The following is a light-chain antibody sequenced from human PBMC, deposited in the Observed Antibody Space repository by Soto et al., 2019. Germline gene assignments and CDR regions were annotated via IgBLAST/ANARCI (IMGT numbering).Light chain of an antibody. Sequence: DIQMTQSPSSVSASVGDRVTITCRARQGISSWLAWYQQKPGKAPKLLIYAASRLQSGVQSRFSGSGSVTDDTFTGIGRLPYDFPTYYRPQANSFPLTFGPGTKVDIK. CDR3: PQANSFPLT. CDR1: QGISSW. CDR2: AAS. V-gene: IGKV1D-12*01. J-gene: IGKJ3*01.